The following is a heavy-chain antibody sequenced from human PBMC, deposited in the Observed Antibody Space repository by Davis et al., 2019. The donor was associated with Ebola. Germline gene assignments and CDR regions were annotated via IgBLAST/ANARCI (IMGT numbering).Heavy chain of an antibody. V-gene: IGHV4-34*01. D-gene: IGHD6-19*01. J-gene: IGHJ4*02. CDR2: INHSGST. Sequence: MPSETLSLTCAVYGGSFSGYYWNWIRQPPGKGLEWIEEINHSGSTNYNPSLKSRVTISVDTSKNQFSLKLSSVTAADSAIYYCARGPKHSSGWYLNYWGQGTLVTVSS. CDR1: GGSFSGYY. CDR3: ARGPKHSSGWYLNY.